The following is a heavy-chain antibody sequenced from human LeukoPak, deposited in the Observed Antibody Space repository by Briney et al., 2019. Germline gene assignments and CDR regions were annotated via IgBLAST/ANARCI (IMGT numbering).Heavy chain of an antibody. CDR1: GFTESRDW. Sequence: GSSLRLPCAASGFTESRDWWTSVRQAPGQGLKGVGAIKQDGSEKYYVDSVKGRWTISRDNAKTSLYLQMNSLRAEDTAVYYCAREPAAAGTFYYYMDVWGKGTTVTVTS. J-gene: IGHJ6*03. D-gene: IGHD6-13*01. CDR3: AREPAAAGTFYYYMDV. CDR2: IKQDGSEK. V-gene: IGHV3-7*01.